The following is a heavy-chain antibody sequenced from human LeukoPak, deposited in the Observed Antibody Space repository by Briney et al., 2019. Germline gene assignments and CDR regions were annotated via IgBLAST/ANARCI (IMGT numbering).Heavy chain of an antibody. CDR1: GFSLSTSGVG. CDR3: AHVDTAMVHFDY. J-gene: IGHJ4*02. V-gene: IGHV2-5*01. D-gene: IGHD5-18*01. CDR2: IYWNDDK. Sequence: SGPTLVKPTQTLTLTCTFSGFSLSTSGVGVGWIRQPPGNALEWLALIYWNDDKRYSPSLKSRLTITKDTSKNRVVLTMTNMDPVDTATYYCAHVDTAMVHFDYWGQGTLVSVSS.